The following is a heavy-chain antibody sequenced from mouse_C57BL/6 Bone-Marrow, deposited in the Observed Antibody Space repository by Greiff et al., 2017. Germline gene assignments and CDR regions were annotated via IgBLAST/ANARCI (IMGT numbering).Heavy chain of an antibody. Sequence: EVTLMESGGGLVQPGGSMKLSCVASGFTFSNYWMNWVRQSPEKGLEWVAQIRLKSDNYATHYAVSVKGRFTISRDDSKSSVYLQMNNLRAEDTGIYYCSSLAYWGQGTLVTVSA. CDR2: IRLKSDNYAT. CDR3: SSLAY. V-gene: IGHV6-3*01. CDR1: GFTFSNYW. J-gene: IGHJ3*01.